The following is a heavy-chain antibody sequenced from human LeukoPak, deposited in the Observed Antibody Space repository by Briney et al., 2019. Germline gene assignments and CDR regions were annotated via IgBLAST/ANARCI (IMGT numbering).Heavy chain of an antibody. CDR1: GGSLSSGWLY. D-gene: IGHD3-3*01. Sequence: SSQNLSLTCTVSGGSLSSGWLYWSWIRQPPGEGLVWVGRIYTSGSTNYNPSLKSRVTISVDTSKNQFSLKLSSVTAADTAVYYCARATYYDLIFDYWGQGTLVTVSS. CDR3: ARATYYDLIFDY. V-gene: IGHV4-61*02. J-gene: IGHJ4*02. CDR2: IYTSGST.